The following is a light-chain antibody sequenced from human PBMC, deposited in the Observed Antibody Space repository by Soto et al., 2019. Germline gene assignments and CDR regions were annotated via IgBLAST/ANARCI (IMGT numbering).Light chain of an antibody. CDR3: QSYDSSLSGVV. Sequence: QSVLTQPASVSGAPGQRVTISCTGSNSNIGAGYAVHWYQQLPGTAPKLLIYDNNNRPSGVPDRFSGSESGTSASLAITGLQAEDEADYYCQSYDSSLSGVVFGGGTKLTVL. J-gene: IGLJ2*01. V-gene: IGLV1-40*01. CDR2: DNN. CDR1: NSNIGAGYA.